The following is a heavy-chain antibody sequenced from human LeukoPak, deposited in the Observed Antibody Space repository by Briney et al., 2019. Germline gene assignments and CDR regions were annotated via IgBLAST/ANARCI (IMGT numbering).Heavy chain of an antibody. CDR2: IYYSGST. CDR1: GGSVSSGSYY. CDR3: ARVWGGSYFDY. D-gene: IGHD1-26*01. Sequence: SETLSLTCIVSGGSVSSGSYYWSWTRQPPGKGLEWIGYIYYSGSTNYNPSLKSRVTISVDTSKNQFSLKLSSVTAADTAVFYCARVWGGSYFDYWGQGTLVTVSS. V-gene: IGHV4-61*01. J-gene: IGHJ4*02.